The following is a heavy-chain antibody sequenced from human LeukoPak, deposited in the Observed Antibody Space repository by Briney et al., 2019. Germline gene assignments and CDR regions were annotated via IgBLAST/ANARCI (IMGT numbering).Heavy chain of an antibody. Sequence: GGSLRLSCAASGFTFSSYSMNWVRQAPGKGLEWVSSISSSSSYIYYADSVEGRFTISRDNAKNSLYLQMNSLRAEDTAVYYCARDLSDPYGMDVWGQGTTVTVSS. D-gene: IGHD6-25*01. V-gene: IGHV3-21*01. CDR3: ARDLSDPYGMDV. CDR1: GFTFSSYS. CDR2: ISSSSSYI. J-gene: IGHJ6*02.